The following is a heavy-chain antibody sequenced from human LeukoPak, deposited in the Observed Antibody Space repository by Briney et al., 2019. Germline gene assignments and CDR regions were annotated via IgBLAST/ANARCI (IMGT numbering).Heavy chain of an antibody. CDR3: ARDGNDSGSYHLARY. CDR1: GYTFTSYG. Sequence: ASVKVSCKASGYTFTSYGISWVRQAPGQGLEWMGWISAYNGNTNYAQKLQGRVTMTTDTSTSTAYMELRSLRSDDTAVYYCARDGNDSGSYHLARYWGQGTLVTVSS. D-gene: IGHD1-26*01. CDR2: ISAYNGNT. V-gene: IGHV1-18*01. J-gene: IGHJ4*02.